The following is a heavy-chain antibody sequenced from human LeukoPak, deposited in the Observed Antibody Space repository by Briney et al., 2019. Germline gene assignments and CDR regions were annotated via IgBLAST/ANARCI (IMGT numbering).Heavy chain of an antibody. CDR1: GFTFSSYG. CDR2: ISYDGSNK. CDR3: VKDGQEVLPYYYGMDV. J-gene: IGHJ6*02. Sequence: GGSLRLSCAASGFTFSSYGMHWVRQAPGKGLEWVAVISYDGSNKYYADSVKGRFTISRDNSKNTLYLQMNSLRAEDTAVYYCVKDGQEVLPYYYGMDVWGQGTTVTVSS. V-gene: IGHV3-30*18.